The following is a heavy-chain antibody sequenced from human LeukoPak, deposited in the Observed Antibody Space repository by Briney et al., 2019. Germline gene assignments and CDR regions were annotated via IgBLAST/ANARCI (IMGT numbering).Heavy chain of an antibody. V-gene: IGHV3-15*01. CDR2: IKSKTDGGTI. J-gene: IGHJ4*02. Sequence: GGSLRLSCVASGFTFTNVWMSWVRQAPGKGLEWVGRIKSKTDGGTIDYAAPVKGRFTISRDDSKDTLYLQMNSLKSEDSAVYYCTTDLYTTMLTGDNYWGQGTLVTVAS. CDR1: GFTFTNVW. CDR3: TTDLYTTMLTGDNY. D-gene: IGHD3-16*01.